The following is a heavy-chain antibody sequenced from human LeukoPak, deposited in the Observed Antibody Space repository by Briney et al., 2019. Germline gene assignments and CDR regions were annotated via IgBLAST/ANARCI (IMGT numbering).Heavy chain of an antibody. Sequence: GSLRLSCAASGYTFSSYEMNWVRQPPGKGLEWIGEIYHSGSTNYNPSLKSRVTISVDKSKNQFSLKLSSVTAADTAVYYCARSGNWNYEYYYYMDVWGKGTTVTVSS. J-gene: IGHJ6*03. D-gene: IGHD1-7*01. CDR2: IYHSGST. CDR1: GYTFSSYEM. CDR3: ARSGNWNYEYYYYMDV. V-gene: IGHV4-4*02.